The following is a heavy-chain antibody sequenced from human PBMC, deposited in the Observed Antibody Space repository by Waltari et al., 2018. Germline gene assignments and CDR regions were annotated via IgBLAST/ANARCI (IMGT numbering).Heavy chain of an antibody. D-gene: IGHD2-2*01. V-gene: IGHV4-34*01. CDR2: INHSGST. CDR1: GGSFSGYY. Sequence: QVQLQQWGAGLLKPSETLSLTCAVYGGSFSGYYWRCIRQPPGKGLEWIGEINHSGSTNYNPSLKSRVTISVDTSKNQFSLKLSSVTAADTAVYYCARRGRRSTSSQGFDYWGQGTLVTVSS. J-gene: IGHJ4*02. CDR3: ARRGRRSTSSQGFDY.